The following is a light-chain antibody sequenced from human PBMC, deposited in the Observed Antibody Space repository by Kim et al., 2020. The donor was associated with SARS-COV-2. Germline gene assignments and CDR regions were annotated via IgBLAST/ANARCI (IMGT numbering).Light chain of an antibody. CDR2: GAS. CDR3: QQYGSSPRT. V-gene: IGKV3-20*01. Sequence: SPGGRATLSGRAGPRVSSRYLAWYQQKPGQAPRLLIYGASSRATGIPDRFSGSGSGTDFNLTISRLEPEDFAVYYCQQYGSSPRTFGQGTKVDIK. J-gene: IGKJ1*01. CDR1: PRVSSRY.